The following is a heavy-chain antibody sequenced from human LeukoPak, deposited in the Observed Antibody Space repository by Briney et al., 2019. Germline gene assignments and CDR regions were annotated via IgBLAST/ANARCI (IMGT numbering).Heavy chain of an antibody. D-gene: IGHD3-10*01. Sequence: GGSLRLSCAASGFTFSSYGMSWVRQAPGKGLEWVSVIYSGGSTYYADSVKGRFTISRDNSKNTLYLQMNSLRTEDTAVYYCARSGSGSYPDWGQGTLVTVSS. CDR2: IYSGGST. J-gene: IGHJ4*02. V-gene: IGHV3-66*02. CDR1: GFTFSSYG. CDR3: ARSGSGSYPD.